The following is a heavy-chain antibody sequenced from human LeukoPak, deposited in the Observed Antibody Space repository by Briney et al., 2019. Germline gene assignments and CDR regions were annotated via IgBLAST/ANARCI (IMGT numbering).Heavy chain of an antibody. D-gene: IGHD6-6*01. CDR2: INPNSGGT. Sequence: ASVKVSCKASGYTFTGYYMHWVRQAPGQGLEWMGWINPNSGGTNYAQKFQGRVTMTRDTSISTAYMELSRLRSDDTAVYYCARDLGSSSSRDYWGQGTLVTVSS. CDR3: ARDLGSSSSRDY. J-gene: IGHJ4*02. CDR1: GYTFTGYY. V-gene: IGHV1-2*02.